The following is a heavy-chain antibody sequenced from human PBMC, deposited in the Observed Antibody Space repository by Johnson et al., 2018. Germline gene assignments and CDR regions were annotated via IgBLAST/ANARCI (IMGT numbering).Heavy chain of an antibody. CDR1: GFTFSSYG. D-gene: IGHD4-17*01. CDR3: AKTLHYGDFYYYYGMDV. Sequence: QVQLVQSGGGVVQPGRSLRLSCAASGFTFSSYGMHWVRQAPGKGLEWVAVLSYDGRTKYYADPVKGRFTISRDNSKNTLYLQMNSLRAEDTAVYNCAKTLHYGDFYYYYGMDVWGQGTTVTVSS. J-gene: IGHJ6*02. V-gene: IGHV3-30*18. CDR2: LSYDGRTK.